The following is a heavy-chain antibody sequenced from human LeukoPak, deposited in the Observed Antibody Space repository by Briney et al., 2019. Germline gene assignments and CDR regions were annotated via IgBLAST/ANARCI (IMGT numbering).Heavy chain of an antibody. Sequence: PSETLSLTCTVSGGSISSYCWSWIRQPPGRGLEWIGYIYYSGSTNYNPSLKSRVTISVDTSKNQFSLKLSSVTAADTAVYYCARPRGYYYMDVWGKGTTATVSS. CDR1: GGSISSYC. CDR2: IYYSGST. D-gene: IGHD3-10*01. V-gene: IGHV4-59*01. J-gene: IGHJ6*03. CDR3: ARPRGYYYMDV.